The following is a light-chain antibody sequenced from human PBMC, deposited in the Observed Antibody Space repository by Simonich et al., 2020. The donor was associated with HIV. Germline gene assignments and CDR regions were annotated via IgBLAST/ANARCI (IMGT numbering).Light chain of an antibody. CDR1: QSVSSSY. J-gene: IGKJ2*01. Sequence: EIVLTQSPGTLSLSPGERATLSCRASQSVSSSYLAWYHQKPGQAPRLLIYDASNRAHGIPARFSGSGSGTDFTLTISSLEPEDFAVYYCQQRSNWPPEYTFGQGTKLEIK. CDR3: QQRSNWPPEYT. CDR2: DAS. V-gene: IGKV3-11*01.